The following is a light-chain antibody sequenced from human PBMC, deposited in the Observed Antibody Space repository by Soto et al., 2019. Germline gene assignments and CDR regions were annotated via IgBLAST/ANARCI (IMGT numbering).Light chain of an antibody. CDR3: QHYNSWPLT. J-gene: IGKJ4*01. CDR2: GAS. V-gene: IGKV3-15*01. Sequence: EIVMTQSPATLSVSPGERATLSCRASQSVSNNLAWYQQNPGQSPRLLIYGASTRATGIPARFSGSGSGTDFTLTISSLQSEDFAIYFCQHYNSWPLTFGGGTKVEIK. CDR1: QSVSNN.